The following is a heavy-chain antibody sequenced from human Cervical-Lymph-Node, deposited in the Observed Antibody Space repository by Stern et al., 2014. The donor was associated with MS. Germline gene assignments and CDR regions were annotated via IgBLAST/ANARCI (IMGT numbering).Heavy chain of an antibody. CDR3: TRQGSKGLDV. J-gene: IGHJ2*01. D-gene: IGHD3-10*01. Sequence: EVQLVQSGAEVRKPGESLKISCEASGYTFTAYWIGWVRQMPGKGLEWMGFVFPEDSDTTYSPSFQGQVTMSVDKSTSTTFLHWGSLKASDTGMYYCTRQGSKGLDVWGRGTLVTVSS. V-gene: IGHV5-51*01. CDR1: GYTFTAYW. CDR2: VFPEDSDT.